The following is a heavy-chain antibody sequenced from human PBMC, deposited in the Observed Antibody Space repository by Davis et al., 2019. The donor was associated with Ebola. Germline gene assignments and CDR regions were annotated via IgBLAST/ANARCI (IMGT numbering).Heavy chain of an antibody. CDR2: FDAQNNDI. CDR3: AAGGSRGGFDV. V-gene: IGHV1-24*01. J-gene: IGHJ3*01. CDR1: GYILTELS. D-gene: IGHD1-26*01. Sequence: ASVKVSCKVSGYILTELSIHWVRQSPGQGLEWMGNFDAQNNDIIYAHKFEDRVTMTEDTSTHTAYMELSSLRSDDSAVYYCAAGGSRGGFDVWGQGTMVTVS.